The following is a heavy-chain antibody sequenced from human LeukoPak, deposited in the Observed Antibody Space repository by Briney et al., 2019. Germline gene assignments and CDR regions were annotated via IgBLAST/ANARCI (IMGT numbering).Heavy chain of an antibody. CDR3: ARELRSVETPRYNYFDY. D-gene: IGHD4-23*01. V-gene: IGHV1-46*01. J-gene: IGHJ4*02. CDR1: GYTFADYC. Sequence: ASVKVSCKASGYTFADYCIHWVRQAPRQGLEWVGIINPSFGSTTYAQSFQGRVAMTRDTSTSTVYMELSSLRSEDTAVYYCARELRSVETPRYNYFDYWGQGTLVTVSS. CDR2: INPSFGST.